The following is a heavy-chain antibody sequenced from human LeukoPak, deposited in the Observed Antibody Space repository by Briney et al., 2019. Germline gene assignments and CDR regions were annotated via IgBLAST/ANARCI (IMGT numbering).Heavy chain of an antibody. Sequence: GSLRLSCAASAFTFSIYSMNWVRQAPGKGLEWVSSISSSSSYIYYADSVKGRFTISRDNAKKSLYLQMNSLRAEDTAVYYCARDEYIHGDLTNFDSWGQGTLVIVSS. J-gene: IGHJ4*02. CDR1: AFTFSIYS. CDR2: ISSSSSYI. CDR3: ARDEYIHGDLTNFDS. D-gene: IGHD4-17*01. V-gene: IGHV3-21*01.